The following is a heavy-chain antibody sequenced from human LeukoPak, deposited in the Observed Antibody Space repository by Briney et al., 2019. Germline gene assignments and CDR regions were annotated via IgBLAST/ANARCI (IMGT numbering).Heavy chain of an antibody. CDR3: ARDGQLVPSDY. V-gene: IGHV3-30*04. J-gene: IGHJ4*02. D-gene: IGHD6-13*01. Sequence: GGSLRLSCAASGFTFSSYAMHWVRQAPGKGLEWVAVISYDGSNKYYADSVKGRFTISRDNAKNSLYLQMNSLRAEDTAVYYCARDGQLVPSDYWGQGTLVTVSS. CDR2: ISYDGSNK. CDR1: GFTFSSYA.